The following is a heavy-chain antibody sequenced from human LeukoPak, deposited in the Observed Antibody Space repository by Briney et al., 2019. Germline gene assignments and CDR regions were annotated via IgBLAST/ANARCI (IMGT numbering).Heavy chain of an antibody. CDR2: INPNNGGT. CDR1: GYTFTGYY. J-gene: IGHJ5*02. V-gene: IGHV1-2*02. Sequence: GASVKVSCKASGYTFTGYYLHWVRQAPGLGFEWMGWINPNNGGTNYAQKFQGRVTMTRDTSINTAYMELSSLRSDDTAVCYCARCKTGDWFDPWGQGTLVTVSS. D-gene: IGHD2/OR15-2a*01. CDR3: ARCKTGDWFDP.